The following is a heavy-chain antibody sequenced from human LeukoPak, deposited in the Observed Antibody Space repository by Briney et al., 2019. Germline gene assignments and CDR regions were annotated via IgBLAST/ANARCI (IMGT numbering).Heavy chain of an antibody. Sequence: PGGSLRLSCAASGFTFSSYWMSWVRQAPGKGLEWVANIKQDGSEKYYVDSVKGRFTISRDNAKNSLYLQMNSLRAEDTAVYYCARLRGSYCSSNSCYSDYWGQGTLVTVSS. J-gene: IGHJ4*02. V-gene: IGHV3-7*01. CDR3: ARLRGSYCSSNSCYSDY. D-gene: IGHD2-2*01. CDR1: GFTFSSYW. CDR2: IKQDGSEK.